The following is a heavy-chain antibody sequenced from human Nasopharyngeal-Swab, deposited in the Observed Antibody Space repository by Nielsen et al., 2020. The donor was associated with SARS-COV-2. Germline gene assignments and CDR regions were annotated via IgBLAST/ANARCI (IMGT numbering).Heavy chain of an antibody. CDR3: ARGLNLWGSYRYKHWFDP. V-gene: IGHV4-31*03. CDR2: IYYSGST. J-gene: IGHJ5*02. D-gene: IGHD3-16*02. Sequence: SETLSLTCTVSGGSITSGGYYWSWIRQHPGKGLEWVGYIYYSGSTYYNPSLKSRVTISVDTSKNQFSLKLSSVTAADAAVYYCARGLNLWGSYRYKHWFDPWGQGTLVTVSS. CDR1: GGSITSGGYY.